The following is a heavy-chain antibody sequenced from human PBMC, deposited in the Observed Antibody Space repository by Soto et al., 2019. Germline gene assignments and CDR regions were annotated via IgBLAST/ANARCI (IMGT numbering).Heavy chain of an antibody. D-gene: IGHD4-17*01. CDR3: ASKNYGDSVTPLQF. CDR2: IYHDGST. CDR1: SASISSTNW. Sequence: ASETLSLTCAVSSASISSTNWWNWVRQPPGKGLEWIGEIYHDGSTNYSPSLKSRVTISVDKSKNQFSLNLMSVTAADTAVYYCASKNYGDSVTPLQFSGQATLVTVSS. V-gene: IGHV4-4*02. J-gene: IGHJ1*01.